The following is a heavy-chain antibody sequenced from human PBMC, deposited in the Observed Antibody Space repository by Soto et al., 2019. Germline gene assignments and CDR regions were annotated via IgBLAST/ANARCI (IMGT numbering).Heavy chain of an antibody. CDR2: ISKSGGTT. Sequence: PGGSLRLSCAASGFRFSTYEMRWVRQAPGQGLEWVSYISKSGGTTYYADSVKGRFTISRDDAKNSVYLQMSSLRPEDMAVYKCVREGHYYFDYWGQGALVTVSS. CDR3: VREGHYYFDY. CDR1: GFRFSTYE. J-gene: IGHJ4*02. V-gene: IGHV3-48*03.